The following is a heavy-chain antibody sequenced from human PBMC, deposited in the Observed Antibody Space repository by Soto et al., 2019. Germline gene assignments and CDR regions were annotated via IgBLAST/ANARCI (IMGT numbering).Heavy chain of an antibody. CDR2: IIPILGIT. D-gene: IGHD3-10*01. CDR3: ARDSYYYVSSTGGGY. V-gene: IGHV1-69*08. J-gene: IGHJ4*02. CDR1: GDTFDSYT. Sequence: QVQLVQSGAEVRKPGSSVKVSCKASGDTFDSYTLSWVRQAPGQGLEWMGRIIPILGITNYALRFQGRVTVTADASTSTAYMELSGLLSGDTAIYFCARDSYYYVSSTGGGYWGQGALVNVSS.